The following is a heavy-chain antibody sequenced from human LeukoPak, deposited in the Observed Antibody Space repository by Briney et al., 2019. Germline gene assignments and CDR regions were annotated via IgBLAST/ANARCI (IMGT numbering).Heavy chain of an antibody. J-gene: IGHJ4*02. Sequence: GGSLRLSCAASGFTFSSNWMSWVRQGQGKGLEWVANIKQDGSEKSYVDSVKGRFTISRDNPTNSLYLQMNSLRAEDTAVYYCASTGYDSSGYPFDYWGQGTLVTASS. CDR1: GFTFSSNW. CDR2: IKQDGSEK. V-gene: IGHV3-7*01. CDR3: ASTGYDSSGYPFDY. D-gene: IGHD3-22*01.